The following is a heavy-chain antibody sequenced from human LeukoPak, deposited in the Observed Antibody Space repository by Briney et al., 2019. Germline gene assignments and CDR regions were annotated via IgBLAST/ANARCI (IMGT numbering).Heavy chain of an antibody. CDR1: GGSISSYY. D-gene: IGHD5-12*01. J-gene: IGHJ4*02. V-gene: IGHV4-59*01. Sequence: PSETLSLTCTVSGGSISSYYWNWVRQPPGKGLEWIGYIYYSGSTNYNPSLKSRVTISVDTSKNQFSLKLSSVTAADTAVYYCARGGYDYAFDYWGQGTLVTVSS. CDR3: ARGGYDYAFDY. CDR2: IYYSGST.